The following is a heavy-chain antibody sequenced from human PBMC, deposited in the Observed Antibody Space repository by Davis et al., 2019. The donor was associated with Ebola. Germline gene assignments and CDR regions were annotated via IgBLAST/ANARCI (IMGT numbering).Heavy chain of an antibody. D-gene: IGHD2-15*01. CDR2: IWYDGSHK. Sequence: SLSLSCVASGFTSSTYRMHCVSQAHGKGLEWVAVIWYDGSHKYYADSVKGRFTISRDNSKNTLYLQMNSLSAEDTAVYYCARDRSAVVASYYYYDVDVWGQGTTVTVSS. CDR1: GFTSSTYR. J-gene: IGHJ6*02. CDR3: ARDRSAVVASYYYYDVDV. V-gene: IGHV3-30*19.